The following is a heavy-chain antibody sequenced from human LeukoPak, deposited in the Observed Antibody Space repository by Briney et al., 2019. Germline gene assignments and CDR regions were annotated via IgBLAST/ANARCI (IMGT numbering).Heavy chain of an antibody. CDR3: ARDIGITGTTAWFDP. CDR2: INPNSGGT. V-gene: IGHV1-2*02. J-gene: IGHJ5*02. CDR1: GYTFTGYY. D-gene: IGHD1-7*01. Sequence: VASVRVSCKAAGYTFTGYYMHWVRQAPGQGLEWMGWINPNSGGTNYAQKFQGRVTMTRDTSISTAYMQLSRLRSDDTAVYYCARDIGITGTTAWFDPWGQGT.